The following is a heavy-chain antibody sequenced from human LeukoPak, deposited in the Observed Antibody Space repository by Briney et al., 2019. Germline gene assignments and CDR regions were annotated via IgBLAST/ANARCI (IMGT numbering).Heavy chain of an antibody. CDR1: GFTFSSYA. J-gene: IGHJ4*02. CDR2: ISYDGSNK. V-gene: IGHV3-30-3*01. CDR3: ARERYSGYYFDY. Sequence: PGTSLRLSCAASGFTFSSYAMHWVRQAPGKGLEWVAVISYDGSNKYYADSVKGRFTISRDNSKNTLYLQMNSLRAEDTAVYYCARERYSGYYFDYWGQGTLVTVSS. D-gene: IGHD5-12*01.